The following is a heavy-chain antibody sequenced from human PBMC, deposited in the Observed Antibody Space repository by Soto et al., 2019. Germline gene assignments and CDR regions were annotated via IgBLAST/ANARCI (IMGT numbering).Heavy chain of an antibody. V-gene: IGHV3-23*01. Sequence: EVQLLESGGGLVQPGGSLRLSCAASGFTFSSYAMSWVRQAPGKGLEWVSAISGSGGSTYYADSVKGRFTISRDNSKDTLYVQMNSVRAEDTAVYYCAKDWGMIAARSAGWGQGTLVTVSS. J-gene: IGHJ4*02. CDR2: ISGSGGST. CDR1: GFTFSSYA. D-gene: IGHD6-6*01. CDR3: AKDWGMIAARSAG.